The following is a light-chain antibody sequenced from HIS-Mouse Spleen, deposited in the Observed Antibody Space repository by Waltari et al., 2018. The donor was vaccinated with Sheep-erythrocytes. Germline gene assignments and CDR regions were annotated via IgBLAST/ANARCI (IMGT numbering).Light chain of an antibody. CDR1: SSDVGGYNY. J-gene: IGLJ3*02. CDR3: SSYAGSNNWV. Sequence: QSALTQPPSASGSPGQSVTISCTGTSSDVGGYNYVPWYQQHPGKAPKLMIYEVSKRPSGVPECFSGSKSGNTASLTVSGLQAEDEADYYCSSYAGSNNWVFGGGTKLTVL. CDR2: EVS. V-gene: IGLV2-8*01.